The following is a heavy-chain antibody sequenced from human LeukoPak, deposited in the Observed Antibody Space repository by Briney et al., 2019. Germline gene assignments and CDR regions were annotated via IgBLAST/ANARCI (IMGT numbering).Heavy chain of an antibody. CDR2: INPNSGGT. J-gene: IGHJ4*02. D-gene: IGHD3-16*02. CDR1: GYTFTGYY. CDR3: ARDEYDYVWGSYRRIDY. V-gene: IGHV1-2*06. Sequence: GASVKVSCKASGYTFTGYYMHWVRQAPGQGLELMGRINPNSGGTNYAQKFQGRVTMTRDTSISTVYMELSRLRSDDTAVYYCARDEYDYVWGSYRRIDYWGQGTLVTASS.